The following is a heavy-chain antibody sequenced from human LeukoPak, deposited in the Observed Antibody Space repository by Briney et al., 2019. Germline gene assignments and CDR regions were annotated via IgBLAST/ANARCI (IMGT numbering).Heavy chain of an antibody. CDR3: AKDQGGYCSGGSCYFGFNWFDP. CDR1: GFTFRSYA. CDR2: ISSNGGST. Sequence: PGGSLRLSCAASGFTFRSYAMHWVRQAPGKGLEYVSAISSNGGSTYYANSVKGRFTISRDNSKNTLYLQMNSLRAEDTAVYYCAKDQGGYCSGGSCYFGFNWFDPWGQGTLVTVSS. J-gene: IGHJ5*02. D-gene: IGHD2-15*01. V-gene: IGHV3-64*01.